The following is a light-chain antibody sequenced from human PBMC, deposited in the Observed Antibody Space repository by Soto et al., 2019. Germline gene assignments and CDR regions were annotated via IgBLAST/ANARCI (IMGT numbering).Light chain of an antibody. CDR2: EVS. CDR1: SSDVGSYNR. Sequence: QSALTQPGSVSGSPGQSITISCTGGSSDVGSYNRVSWYRQYPGKAPQLMIYEVSYRPSGVSNRFSGSKSGNTASLTISGLQAEDDADYFCSSLTTSETWVIGGGTKLTVL. J-gene: IGLJ3*02. CDR3: SSLTTSETWV. V-gene: IGLV2-14*02.